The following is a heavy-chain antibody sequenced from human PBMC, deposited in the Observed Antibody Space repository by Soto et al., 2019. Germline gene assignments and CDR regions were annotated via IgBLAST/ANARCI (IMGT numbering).Heavy chain of an antibody. J-gene: IGHJ6*02. Sequence: PPASVKVSCKASGGTFSSYAISWVRQAPGQGLEWMGGIIPIFGTANYAQKFQGRVTITADKSTSTAYMELSSLRSEDTAVYYCARVYFPGLQPLVGYYYGMDVWGQGTTVTVSS. CDR1: GGTFSSYA. V-gene: IGHV1-69*06. CDR3: ARVYFPGLQPLVGYYYGMDV. CDR2: IIPIFGTA. D-gene: IGHD4-4*01.